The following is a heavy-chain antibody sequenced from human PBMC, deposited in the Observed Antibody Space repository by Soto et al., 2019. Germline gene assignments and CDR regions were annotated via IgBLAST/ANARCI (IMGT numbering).Heavy chain of an antibody. D-gene: IGHD3-10*01. V-gene: IGHV4-34*01. Sequence: SETLSLTCAVYGGSFSGYYCSWIREPPGKGLEWIGELNDSGGTNYNASLKSRVSISVDTSKNQFSLKLSFVTAADTAVYYCARGRGGVQHWGQGTLVTVSS. CDR1: GGSFSGYY. CDR3: ARGRGGVQH. J-gene: IGHJ1*01. CDR2: LNDSGGT.